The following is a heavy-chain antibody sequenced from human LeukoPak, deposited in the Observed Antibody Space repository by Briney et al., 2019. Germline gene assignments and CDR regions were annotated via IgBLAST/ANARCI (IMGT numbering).Heavy chain of an antibody. CDR1: GYTFTNYA. CDR3: ARGPYYYMDV. J-gene: IGHJ6*03. Sequence: ASVKVSCKASGYTFTNYAIHWVRQAPGQRLEWMGWINAGNGNTKYSQEFQGRVTITRDTSASTAYMELSSLRSEDMAVYYCARGPYYYMDVWGKGTTVTVSS. CDR2: INAGNGNT. V-gene: IGHV1-3*03.